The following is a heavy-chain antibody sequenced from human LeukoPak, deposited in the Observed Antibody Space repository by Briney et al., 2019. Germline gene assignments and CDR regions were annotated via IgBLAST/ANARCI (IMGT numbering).Heavy chain of an antibody. CDR1: DVSIRDTNW. D-gene: IGHD3-10*01. CDR3: ARLPMVRGVIRAFDI. CDR2: IYHTGSS. V-gene: IGHV4-4*02. J-gene: IGHJ3*02. Sequence: SETLSLTCGVSDVSIRDTNWWSWVRQPPGRGLEWIGEIYHTGSSNYSPSLKSRVTISMDKSKNQFSLKLSSVTAADTAVYYCARLPMVRGVIRAFDIWGQGTMVTVSS.